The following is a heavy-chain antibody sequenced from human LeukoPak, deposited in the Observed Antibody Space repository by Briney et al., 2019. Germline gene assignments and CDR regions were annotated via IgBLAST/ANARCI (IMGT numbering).Heavy chain of an antibody. Sequence: GGSLRLSCSASGFTVSGTHMSWVRQAPGKGLEWVSAMYTGGTTYYADSVTGRFTASRDTSRNTLFLHMNSLRAEDTAVYYCAKDEATSGGGLASWGQGTLVIVSS. V-gene: IGHV3-53*01. CDR3: AKDEATSGGGLAS. CDR1: GFTVSGTH. D-gene: IGHD3-16*01. CDR2: MYTGGTT. J-gene: IGHJ5*01.